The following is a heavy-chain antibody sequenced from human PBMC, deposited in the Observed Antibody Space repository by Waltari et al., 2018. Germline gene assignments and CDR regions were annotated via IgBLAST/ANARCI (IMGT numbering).Heavy chain of an antibody. V-gene: IGHV3-48*01. D-gene: IGHD1-26*01. CDR2: ISVGGYPI. CDR1: GFSFSSYG. Sequence: EVQLVESGGGLVQPGGSLRLSCAASGFSFSSYGMNWVRQAPGKGLEWVAQISVGGYPIYYADSVKGRFTISRDNAKNSLFLQMNGLRAEDTAVYYCAPMGASRLTWTDWGQGTLVTVSS. CDR3: APMGASRLTWTD. J-gene: IGHJ4*02.